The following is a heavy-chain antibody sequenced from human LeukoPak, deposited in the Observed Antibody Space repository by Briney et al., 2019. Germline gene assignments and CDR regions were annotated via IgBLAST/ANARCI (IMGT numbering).Heavy chain of an antibody. CDR1: GGTFSSYA. D-gene: IGHD3-10*01. V-gene: IGHV1-69*06. J-gene: IGHJ4*02. CDR3: AREMVRGVMIFDY. CDR2: IIPIFGTA. Sequence: SVKVSCKASGGTFSSYAISWVRQAPGQGLEWMGGIIPIFGTANYAQKFQGRVTITADKSTSTAYMELSSLRSEDTAVYYCAREMVRGVMIFDYWGQGTLVTVSS.